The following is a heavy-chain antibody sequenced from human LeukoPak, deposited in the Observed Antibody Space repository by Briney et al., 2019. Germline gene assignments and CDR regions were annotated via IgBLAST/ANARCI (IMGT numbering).Heavy chain of an antibody. CDR2: ISGSGGST. J-gene: IGHJ3*02. Sequence: GGSLRLSCAASGFTFSSYGMSWVRQAPGKGLEWVSAISGSGGSTYYADSVKGRFTISRDNSKNTLYLQMNSLRAEDTAVYYCARYYGSGSYYNPPWAFDIWGQGTMVTVSS. V-gene: IGHV3-23*01. CDR3: ARYYGSGSYYNPPWAFDI. CDR1: GFTFSSYG. D-gene: IGHD3-10*01.